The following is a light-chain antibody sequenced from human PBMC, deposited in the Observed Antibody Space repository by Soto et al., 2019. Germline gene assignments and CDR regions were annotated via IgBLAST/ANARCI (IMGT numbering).Light chain of an antibody. CDR1: SSNIGKNY. CDR2: DNN. Sequence: QSVLTQPPSVSAAPGQKVTISCSGSSSNIGKNYVSWYQHLPGTAPKLLIYDNNNRPSAIPDRFSGSKSGASATLAITGLQTGDEADYYCGTWDSSLSAGVFGGGTKLTVL. J-gene: IGLJ2*01. V-gene: IGLV1-51*01. CDR3: GTWDSSLSAGV.